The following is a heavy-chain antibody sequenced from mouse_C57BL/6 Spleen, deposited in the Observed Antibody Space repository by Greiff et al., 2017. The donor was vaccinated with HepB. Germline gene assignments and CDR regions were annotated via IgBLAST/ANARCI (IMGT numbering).Heavy chain of an antibody. J-gene: IGHJ3*01. V-gene: IGHV1-82*01. CDR1: GYAFSSSW. CDR2: IYPGDGDT. Sequence: QVQLKQSGPELVKPGASVKISCKASGYAFSSSWMNWVKQRPGKGLEWIGRIYPGDGDTNYNGKFKGKATLTADKSSSTAYMQLSSLPSEDSAVFCCAVDGGYGFAWFAYWGQGTLVTVSA. CDR3: AVDGGYGFAWFAY. D-gene: IGHD1-1*01.